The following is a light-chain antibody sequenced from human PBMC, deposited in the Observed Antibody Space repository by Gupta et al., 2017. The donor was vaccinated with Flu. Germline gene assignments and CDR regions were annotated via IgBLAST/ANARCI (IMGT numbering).Light chain of an antibody. Sequence: QPVLTQAPSASGTPGQRVPISCSGSSSNIGSNAVHWYQHFPGTAPKLLIYGNSRRPSGVPDRFSGSKSGTSASLAISGLQSDDEADYYCAAWDDGLKGVVFGGGTKLTV. J-gene: IGLJ2*01. CDR2: GNS. V-gene: IGLV1-44*01. CDR1: SSNIGSNA. CDR3: AAWDDGLKGVV.